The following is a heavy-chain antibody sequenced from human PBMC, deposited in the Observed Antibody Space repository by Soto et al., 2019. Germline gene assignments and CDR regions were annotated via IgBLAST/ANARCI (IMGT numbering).Heavy chain of an antibody. Sequence: PSETLSLTCTVSGGSISSSSFHWGWIRQPPGKGLEWIGSIYYSGSTYYSPSLKSRVTISVDTSKNQFSLKLSSVTAADTAVYYCARGRIVVVLAARHNWFDPWGQGTLVTVSS. CDR1: GGSISSSSFH. J-gene: IGHJ5*02. CDR3: ARGRIVVVLAARHNWFDP. V-gene: IGHV4-39*01. CDR2: IYYSGST. D-gene: IGHD2-2*01.